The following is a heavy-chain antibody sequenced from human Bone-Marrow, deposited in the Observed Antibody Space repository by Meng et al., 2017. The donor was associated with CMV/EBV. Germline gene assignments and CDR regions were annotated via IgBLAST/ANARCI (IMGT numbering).Heavy chain of an antibody. CDR1: GFTFSSYG. D-gene: IGHD1-1*01. CDR2: ISGSGDST. J-gene: IGHJ4*02. V-gene: IGHV3-23*01. CDR3: AKGRRNQLIYGIYFDY. Sequence: ESGKIACAASGFTFSSYGMHWVRQAPGKGLEWVSSISGSGDSTSYADSVKGRFTISRDNSRNTLYLQMNNLRDEDTALYYCAKGRRNQLIYGIYFDYWGQGTLVTVSS.